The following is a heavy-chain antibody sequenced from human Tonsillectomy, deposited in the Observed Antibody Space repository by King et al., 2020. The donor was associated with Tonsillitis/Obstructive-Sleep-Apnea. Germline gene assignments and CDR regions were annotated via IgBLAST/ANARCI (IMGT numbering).Heavy chain of an antibody. V-gene: IGHV3-21*01. Sequence: VQLVESGGGLVKPGGSLRLSCAASGFTFSSYSMNWVRQAPGKGLEWVSSISSSSSYIYYADSVKGRFTISRDNAKNSLYLQMNSLRAKDTAVYYCARDISGYCSSTSCYGGVGAFDIWGQGTMVTVSS. CDR1: GFTFSSYS. CDR2: ISSSSSYI. D-gene: IGHD2-2*03. CDR3: ARDISGYCSSTSCYGGVGAFDI. J-gene: IGHJ3*02.